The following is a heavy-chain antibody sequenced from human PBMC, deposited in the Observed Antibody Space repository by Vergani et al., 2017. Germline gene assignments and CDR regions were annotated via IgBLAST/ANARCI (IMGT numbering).Heavy chain of an antibody. CDR3: AREPLRTYDSSGYYFHDAFDI. CDR2: ISTDASTT. D-gene: IGHD3-22*01. V-gene: IGHV3-48*01. J-gene: IGHJ3*02. Sequence: EVQLLQSEGAVVQPGGSLRLSCVASGFTFSSHAMSWVRQGHGQGLEWVSYISTDASTTYYGDSVKGRFTISRDNAKNSLYLQMNSLRAEDTAVYFCAREPLRTYDSSGYYFHDAFDIWGQGTMVTVSS. CDR1: GFTFSSHA.